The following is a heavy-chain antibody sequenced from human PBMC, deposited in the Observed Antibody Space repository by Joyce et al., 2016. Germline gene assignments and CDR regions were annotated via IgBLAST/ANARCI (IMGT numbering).Heavy chain of an antibody. Sequence: EVQLVESGGGLVQPGGSLKLSCAASGFTFSGSSIHWVRQASGKGLEWVGRIRSKANTYATAYAASVKGRFTISRDDSEHTAYLQMNSLKTEDTAVYYCARLGILVAGSDYWGQGTHVTVSS. V-gene: IGHV3-73*02. CDR2: IRSKANTYAT. CDR3: ARLGILVAGSDY. J-gene: IGHJ4*02. D-gene: IGHD6-19*01. CDR1: GFTFSGSS.